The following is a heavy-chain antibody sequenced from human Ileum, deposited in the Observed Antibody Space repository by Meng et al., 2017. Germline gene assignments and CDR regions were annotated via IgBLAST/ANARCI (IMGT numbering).Heavy chain of an antibody. J-gene: IGHJ4*02. CDR1: GGSISRSNW. CDR2: IYHSGST. D-gene: IGHD2-15*01. V-gene: IGHV4-4*02. Sequence: QLQVSGPGLVQRSGSLSLPCAVSGGSISRSNWWSRVRQPPGKGLEGIGEIYHSGSTNYNPSLKSRVTISVDKSKNQFSLKLSSVTAADTAVYYCVRHGGKYFDYWGQGILVTVSS. CDR3: VRHGGKYFDY.